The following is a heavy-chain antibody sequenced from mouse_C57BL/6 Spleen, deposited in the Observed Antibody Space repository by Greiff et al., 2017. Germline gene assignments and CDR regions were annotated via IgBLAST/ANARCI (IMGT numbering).Heavy chain of an antibody. J-gene: IGHJ2*01. Sequence: QVQLQQPGAELVMPGASVKLSCKASGYTFTSYWMHWVKQRPGQGLEWIGEIDPSDSYTNYNQKFKGKSTLTVDKSSSTAYMQLSSLTSEDSAVYYCARRKADYALDYWGQGTTLTVSS. D-gene: IGHD1-1*02. CDR3: ARRKADYALDY. V-gene: IGHV1-69*01. CDR1: GYTFTSYW. CDR2: IDPSDSYT.